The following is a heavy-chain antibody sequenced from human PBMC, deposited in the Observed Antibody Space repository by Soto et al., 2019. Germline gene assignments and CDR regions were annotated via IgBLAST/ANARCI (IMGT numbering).Heavy chain of an antibody. J-gene: IGHJ5*02. CDR1: GGTFSSYA. CDR2: IIPIFGTA. CDR3: ARGGYDILTGYWFDP. V-gene: IGHV1-69*13. D-gene: IGHD3-9*01. Sequence: ASVKVSCKASGGTFSSYAISWVRQAPGQGLEWMGGIIPIFGTANYAQKFQGRVTIAADESTSTAYMELSSLRSEDTAVYYCARGGYDILTGYWFDPWGQGTLVTVSS.